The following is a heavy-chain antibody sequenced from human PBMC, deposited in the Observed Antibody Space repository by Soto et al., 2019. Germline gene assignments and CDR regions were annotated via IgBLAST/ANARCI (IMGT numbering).Heavy chain of an antibody. CDR1: GYTFTSYG. Sequence: ASVKVSCKASGYTFTSYGISWVRQAPGQGLEWMGWISAYNGNTNYAQRLQGRVTMTTDTSTSTAYMELRSLRSDDTAVYYCARDRFMVRGVRGKFSYYYYMDGWGKGTTVTVSS. D-gene: IGHD3-10*01. CDR3: ARDRFMVRGVRGKFSYYYYMDG. CDR2: ISAYNGNT. J-gene: IGHJ6*03. V-gene: IGHV1-18*01.